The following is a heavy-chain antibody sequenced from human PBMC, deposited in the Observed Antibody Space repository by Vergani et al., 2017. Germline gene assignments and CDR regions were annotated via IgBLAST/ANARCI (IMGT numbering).Heavy chain of an antibody. CDR2: INHSGST. J-gene: IGHJ6*03. D-gene: IGHD3-10*01. CDR3: ARGRSPINTMVRGRLPYYDMDV. Sequence: QVQLQQWGAGLLKPSETLSLTCAVYGGSFSGYYWSWIRQPPGKGLEWIGEINHSGSTNYNPSLKSRVTISVDASKNQFSLKLSSVTAADTAVYYCARGRSPINTMVRGRLPYYDMDVWGKGTTVTVSS. CDR1: GGSFSGYY. V-gene: IGHV4-34*01.